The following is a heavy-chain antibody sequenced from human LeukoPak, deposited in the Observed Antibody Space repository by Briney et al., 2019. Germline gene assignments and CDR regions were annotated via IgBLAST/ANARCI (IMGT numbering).Heavy chain of an antibody. V-gene: IGHV1-24*01. Sequence: GASVKVSCTVSVYTPTELSVHWVRQAPGKGLEWMGGFDPENGETIYAQSFQGRLTMTEDTSTDTAYMELSSLRSEDTAVYYCARVGSDVWGTYYFPQYYFDYWGQGTLVTVSS. CDR1: VYTPTELS. CDR3: ARVGSDVWGTYYFPQYYFDY. D-gene: IGHD3-16*01. CDR2: FDPENGET. J-gene: IGHJ4*02.